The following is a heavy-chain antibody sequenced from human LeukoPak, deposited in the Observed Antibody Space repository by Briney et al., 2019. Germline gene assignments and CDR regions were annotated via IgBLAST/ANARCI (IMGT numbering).Heavy chain of an antibody. CDR1: GFTFSSYG. CDR2: IWYDGSNK. Sequence: PGRSLRLSCAASGFTFSSYGMHWVRQAPGKGLEWVAVIWYDGSNKYYADSVKGRFTISRDNSKNTLYLQMNSLRAEDTAVYYCAAAVHSSSWCFDYWDQGTLVTVSS. V-gene: IGHV3-33*01. J-gene: IGHJ4*02. D-gene: IGHD6-13*01. CDR3: AAAVHSSSWCFDY.